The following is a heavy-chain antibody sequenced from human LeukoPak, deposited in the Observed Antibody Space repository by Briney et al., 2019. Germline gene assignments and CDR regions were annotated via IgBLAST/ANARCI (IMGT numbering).Heavy chain of an antibody. D-gene: IGHD6-6*01. CDR2: ISGRGSST. CDR1: GFTFSTYA. V-gene: IGHV3-23*01. J-gene: IGHJ4*02. Sequence: GGSLRLSCAASGFTFSTYAMGWVRQAPGKGLEWVSGISGRGSSTYYSDSMKGRFTISRDNSRNTLSLQMTSLRAEDTAVYYCAKMGVVAARPGTFDYWGQGTLVTVSS. CDR3: AKMGVVAARPGTFDY.